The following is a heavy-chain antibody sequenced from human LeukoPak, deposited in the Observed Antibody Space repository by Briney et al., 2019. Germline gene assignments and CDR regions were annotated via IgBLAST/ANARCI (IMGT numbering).Heavy chain of an antibody. CDR3: AGDSTYRYDSGSSGPHYFDD. D-gene: IGHD3-10*01. CDR1: GFIFSNYA. Sequence: PGRSPRLSCAASGFIFSNYAMHWVRQAPGKGLEWVALISSDGSKTYHADSVKGRFSISRDNSKSTLYLQLNSLRAEDTSVYYCAGDSTYRYDSGSSGPHYFDDWGQGTLVTVSS. CDR2: ISSDGSKT. V-gene: IGHV3-30*01. J-gene: IGHJ4*02.